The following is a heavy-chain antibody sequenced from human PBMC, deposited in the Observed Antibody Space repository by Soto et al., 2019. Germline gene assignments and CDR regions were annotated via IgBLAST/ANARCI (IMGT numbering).Heavy chain of an antibody. J-gene: IGHJ6*03. CDR1: GATFNDYT. V-gene: IGHV1-69*08. CDR3: XXXXXXXXXXXXXXXYYMDV. CDR2: VIPLLDAS. Sequence: QVQLVQSGAEVQKPGSSVRISCAASGATFNDYTFTWVRRAPGQXLEWMGRVIPLLDASNYAEKFQDRVTXXXXXXXXXXXXXXXXXXXXXXXXXXXXXXXXXXXXXXXXXXYYMDVWGKGTTVTVSS.